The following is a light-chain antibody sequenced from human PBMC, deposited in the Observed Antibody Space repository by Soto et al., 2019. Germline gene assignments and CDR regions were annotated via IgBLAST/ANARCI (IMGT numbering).Light chain of an antibody. CDR1: QSVTNY. J-gene: IGKJ1*01. CDR2: GAS. Sequence: EIVLTQSPSILSLYPGERATLSCRASQSVTNYLDWYQQKPGQAPRLLIYGASTRATGIPARFSGRGPWTEFTLTITSLESEDFAVYYCQRYNDWLWTFGQGTKVDIK. V-gene: IGKV3-15*01. CDR3: QRYNDWLWT.